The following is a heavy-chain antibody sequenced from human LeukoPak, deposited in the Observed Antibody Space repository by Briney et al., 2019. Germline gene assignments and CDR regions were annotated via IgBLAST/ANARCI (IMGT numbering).Heavy chain of an antibody. J-gene: IGHJ4*02. Sequence: GGSLRLSCAASGFTFNNYWLHCVRQVPGKGLIWVSRINGDGNNVNYADSVKGRFTISRDNAKNTLHLQMNSLRAEDTAVYYCAAGPAGNGHLSSYWGQGTRVTVSS. D-gene: IGHD1-1*01. CDR3: AAGPAGNGHLSSY. CDR1: GFTFNNYW. CDR2: INGDGNNV. V-gene: IGHV3-74*01.